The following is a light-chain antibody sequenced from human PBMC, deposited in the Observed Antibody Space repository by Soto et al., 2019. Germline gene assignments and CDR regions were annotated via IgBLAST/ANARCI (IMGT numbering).Light chain of an antibody. CDR1: SDNY. CDR2: GVT. Sequence: QSALTQPASVSGSPGQSITISCTGTSDNYVSWYQHHPGKVPKLMIYGVTTRPSGVSDRFSGSKSGNTASLTISGLQTEDEADYYCSSYTNSRTLLFGAGTKVTVL. J-gene: IGLJ1*01. V-gene: IGLV2-14*01. CDR3: SSYTNSRTLL.